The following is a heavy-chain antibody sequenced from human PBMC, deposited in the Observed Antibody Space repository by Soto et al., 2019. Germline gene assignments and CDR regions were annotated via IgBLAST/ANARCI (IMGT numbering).Heavy chain of an antibody. CDR3: ARHFRLAVAPGWFDP. V-gene: IGHV4-39*01. CDR2: IYYSGST. D-gene: IGHD6-19*01. Sequence: SETLSLTCTVSGGSISGSSYYWGWIRQPPGKGLEWIGSIYYSGSTYYNPSLKSRVTISVDTSKNQFSLKLSSVTAADTAVYYCARHFRLAVAPGWFDPWGQGTLVTVSS. CDR1: GGSISGSSYY. J-gene: IGHJ5*02.